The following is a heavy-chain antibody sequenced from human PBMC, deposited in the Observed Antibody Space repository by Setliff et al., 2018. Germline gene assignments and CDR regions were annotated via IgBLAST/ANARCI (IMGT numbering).Heavy chain of an antibody. V-gene: IGHV4-30-4*08. CDR1: GGSISSGDYY. D-gene: IGHD3-22*01. CDR2: IYSSGST. Sequence: PSETLSLTCTVSGGSISSGDYYWSWIRQPPGKGLEWIGYIYSSGSTYYNPSLKSRVSISVDTSKNQFSLKLSSVTAADTAVYYCARESRYYYDNLGTLDYWGQGTLFTVSS. CDR3: ARESRYYYDNLGTLDY. J-gene: IGHJ4*02.